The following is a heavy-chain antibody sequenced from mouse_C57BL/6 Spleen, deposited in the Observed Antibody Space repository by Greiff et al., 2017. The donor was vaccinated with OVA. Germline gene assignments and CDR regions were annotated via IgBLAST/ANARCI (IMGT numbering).Heavy chain of an antibody. CDR2: ISYDGSN. J-gene: IGHJ4*01. CDR3: ARDDYDLMDY. V-gene: IGHV3-6*01. CDR1: GYSITSGYY. Sequence: VQLKESGPGLVKPSQSLSLTCSVTGYSITSGYYWNWIRQFPGNKLEWMGYISYDGSNNYNPSLKNRISITRDTSKNQFFLKLNSVTTEDTATYYCARDDYDLMDYWGQGTSVTVSS. D-gene: IGHD2-4*01.